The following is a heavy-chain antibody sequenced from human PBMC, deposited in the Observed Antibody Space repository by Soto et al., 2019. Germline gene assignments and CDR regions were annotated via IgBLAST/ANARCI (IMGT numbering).Heavy chain of an antibody. J-gene: IGHJ4*02. D-gene: IGHD4-17*01. CDR3: AGNHNYPGFGGHFYGDGGLDS. Sequence: QVQLVESGGGVVQTGTSLRLSCAASGFTFTNYGMHWVRQAPGKGLEWVAVIWYDGSHESYADSVKGRFTISRDSSRSTLYLQMSSLRAEDTALYYCAGNHNYPGFGGHFYGDGGLDSWGPGTLVTVSS. V-gene: IGHV3-33*01. CDR2: IWYDGSHE. CDR1: GFTFTNYG.